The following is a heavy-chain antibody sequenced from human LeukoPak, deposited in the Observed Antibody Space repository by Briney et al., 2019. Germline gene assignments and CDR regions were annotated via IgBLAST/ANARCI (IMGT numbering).Heavy chain of an antibody. J-gene: IGHJ2*01. V-gene: IGHV4-39*07. CDR3: ARLLFSYYKESGSYYSQRWYFDV. Sequence: SETLSLTCTVSGGSIISSTYYWGWLRQPPGTGLEWIGNIYYSGSTYYIPSLKSRVTMSIDTSKNQFSLRLTSLTAADTAVYYCARLLFSYYKESGSYYSQRWYFDVWGRGALVSVSS. D-gene: IGHD3-10*01. CDR2: IYYSGST. CDR1: GGSIISSTYY.